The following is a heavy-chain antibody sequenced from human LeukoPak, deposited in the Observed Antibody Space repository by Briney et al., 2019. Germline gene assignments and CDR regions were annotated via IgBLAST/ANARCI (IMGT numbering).Heavy chain of an antibody. J-gene: IGHJ4*02. CDR3: AKDAPVNIVVVPAANS. D-gene: IGHD2-2*01. Sequence: GGSLRLSCAASGFTFSSYSMNWVRQAPGKGLEWVSSISSSSSYIYYADSVKGRFTISRDNAKNSLYLQMNSLRAEDTAVYYCAKDAPVNIVVVPAANSWGQGTLVTVSS. V-gene: IGHV3-21*04. CDR2: ISSSSSYI. CDR1: GFTFSSYS.